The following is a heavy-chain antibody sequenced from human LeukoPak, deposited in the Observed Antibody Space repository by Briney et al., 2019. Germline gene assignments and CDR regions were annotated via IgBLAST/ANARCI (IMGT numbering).Heavy chain of an antibody. Sequence: PGGSLRLSCAASGFTFSSYAMSWVRQAPGKGLEWVSAISGSGGSTYYADSVKGRFTISRDNSKNTLYLQTISLRAEDTAVYYCAKGHRQYCSSTSCLPNWFDPWGQGTLVTVSS. CDR1: GFTFSSYA. V-gene: IGHV3-23*01. CDR2: ISGSGGST. J-gene: IGHJ5*02. CDR3: AKGHRQYCSSTSCLPNWFDP. D-gene: IGHD2-2*01.